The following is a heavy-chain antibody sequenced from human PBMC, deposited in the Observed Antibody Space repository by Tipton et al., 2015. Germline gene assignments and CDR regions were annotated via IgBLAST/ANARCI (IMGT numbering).Heavy chain of an antibody. CDR2: INNSGST. CDR1: GDSISTNNFH. J-gene: IGHJ4*02. CDR3: VRRATAWGLIIFDF. Sequence: TLSLTCTVSGDSISTNNFHWGWIRQPPGKGLEWIGTINNSGSTYYNPSLKSRVTISVDTSKNHFSLRLTSVTAADTAVYYCVRRATAWGLIIFDFWGQGTLFTVS. D-gene: IGHD3/OR15-3a*01. V-gene: IGHV4-39*02.